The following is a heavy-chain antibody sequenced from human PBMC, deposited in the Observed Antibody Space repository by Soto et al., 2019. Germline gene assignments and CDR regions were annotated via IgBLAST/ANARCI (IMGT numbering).Heavy chain of an antibody. CDR1: GDSVSRNSVA. Sequence: PSQSLSLTCAISGDSVSRNSVAWNWIRQSPSRGLEWLGRTYYTSTWYNDYAVSVKSRITIKPDTSKNQVSLQLNSVTPEDTAVYYCARESRNAFDFWGQGTMVTVSS. CDR2: TYYTSTWYN. CDR3: ARESRNAFDF. V-gene: IGHV6-1*01. J-gene: IGHJ3*01.